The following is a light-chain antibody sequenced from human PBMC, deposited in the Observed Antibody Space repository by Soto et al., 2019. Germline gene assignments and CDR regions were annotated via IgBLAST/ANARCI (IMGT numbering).Light chain of an antibody. V-gene: IGKV3-11*01. CDR1: QSISSY. J-gene: IGKJ5*01. CDR2: EAS. CDR3: QQRDNLPIT. Sequence: EIVLTQSPATLSLSPGERATLSCRASQSISSYLDWYQQKRGQAPRLLIYEASNMATGIPARLSGSGSRTDVTITISSREPEDFAVYYCQQRDNLPITFGQGTRREIK.